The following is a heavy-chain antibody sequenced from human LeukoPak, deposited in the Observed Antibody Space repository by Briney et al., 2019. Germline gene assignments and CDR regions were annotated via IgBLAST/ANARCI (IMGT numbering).Heavy chain of an antibody. J-gene: IGHJ4*02. V-gene: IGHV3-23*01. Sequence: PGGSLRLSCAASGFTFSSYAMSWVRQAPGKGLEWVSAISDSGGSTYYADSVKGRFTIPRDNSKNTLYLQMNSPRAEDTAVYYCAKGGYSYEIYFDYWGQGTLVTVSS. D-gene: IGHD5-18*01. CDR2: ISDSGGST. CDR3: AKGGYSYEIYFDY. CDR1: GFTFSSYA.